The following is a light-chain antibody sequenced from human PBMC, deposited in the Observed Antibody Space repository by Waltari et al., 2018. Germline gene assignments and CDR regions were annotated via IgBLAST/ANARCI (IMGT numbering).Light chain of an antibody. CDR3: MQGTHMALYT. CDR1: QSLVHSDGNTY. J-gene: IGKJ2*01. CDR2: KVS. Sequence: DVVMTQSPRSLPVTLGQQASISCRSSQSLVHSDGNTYLNWFQQRPGQSPSRLIDKVSNRNSTVPDRFSGSGSGTDFTLKISRVEADDVGVYYCMQGTHMALYTFGQGTKLEIK. V-gene: IGKV2-30*02.